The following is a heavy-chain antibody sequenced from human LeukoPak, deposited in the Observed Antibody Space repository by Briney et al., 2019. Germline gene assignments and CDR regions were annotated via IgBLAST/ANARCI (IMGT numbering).Heavy chain of an antibody. Sequence: ASVKVSCKASGYTFTGYYMHWVRQAPGQGLEWMGWINPNSGATNYAKKFQGRVTMTRDMSTSTAYMELSSLRSEDTAVYYCAAEYGSGWSFDYWGQGTLVTVSS. CDR3: AAEYGSGWSFDY. V-gene: IGHV1-2*02. J-gene: IGHJ4*02. CDR2: INPNSGAT. D-gene: IGHD6-19*01. CDR1: GYTFTGYY.